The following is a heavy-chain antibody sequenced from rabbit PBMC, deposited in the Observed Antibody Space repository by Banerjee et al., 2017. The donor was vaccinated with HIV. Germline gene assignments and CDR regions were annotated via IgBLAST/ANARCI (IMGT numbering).Heavy chain of an antibody. D-gene: IGHD4-1*01. CDR1: GFSFSNKYV. J-gene: IGHJ4*01. CDR2: INTSSGNT. CDR3: ARDLAGAIGWNFNL. Sequence: EGSLTLTCTASGFSFSNKYVMCWVRQAPGKGLEWIACINTSSGNTVYATWAKGRFTISRTSSTTVALQMTSLTAADTATYFCARDLAGAIGWNFNLWGPGTLVTVS. V-gene: IGHV1S45*01.